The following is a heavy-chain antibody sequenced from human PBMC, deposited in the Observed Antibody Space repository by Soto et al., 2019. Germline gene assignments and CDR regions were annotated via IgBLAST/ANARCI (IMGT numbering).Heavy chain of an antibody. CDR3: ARDTRLITGTIYFYY. Sequence: QVQLVQSGAEVKKPGSSVKVSCKASGGTFSSYAISWVRQAPGQGLEWMGGIIPIFGTANYAQKFQGRVTSTADESKSTAYMELSSLRSEDTAVYYCARDTRLITGTIYFYYWGQGTLVTVSS. J-gene: IGHJ4*02. V-gene: IGHV1-69*01. CDR1: GGTFSSYA. D-gene: IGHD1-20*01. CDR2: IIPIFGTA.